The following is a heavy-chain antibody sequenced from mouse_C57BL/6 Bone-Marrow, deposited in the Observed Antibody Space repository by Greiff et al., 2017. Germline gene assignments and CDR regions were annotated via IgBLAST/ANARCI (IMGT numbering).Heavy chain of an antibody. CDR2: IYPRSGNT. J-gene: IGHJ4*01. CDR1: GYTFTSYG. Sequence: VQLQQSGAELARPGASVKLSCKASGYTFTSYGISWVKQRTGQGLEWIGEIYPRSGNTYYNEKFKGKATLTAYKSSSTAYMELRSLTSEDSAVYFCARSGQGENYAMDYWGQGTSVTVSS. D-gene: IGHD3-3*01. V-gene: IGHV1-81*01. CDR3: ARSGQGENYAMDY.